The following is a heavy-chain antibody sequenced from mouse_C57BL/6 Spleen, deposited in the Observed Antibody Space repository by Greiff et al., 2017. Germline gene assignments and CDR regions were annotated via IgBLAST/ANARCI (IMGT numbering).Heavy chain of an antibody. CDR2: ISSGGDYT. Sequence: EVKLVESGEGLVKPGGSLKLSCAASGFTFSSYAMSWVRQTPEKRLEWVAYISSGGDYTYYADTVKGRFTISRDNARNTLYLQMSSLKSEDTAMYYCTRGSYYYGSSPYYYAMDYWGQGTSVTVSS. CDR1: GFTFSSYA. D-gene: IGHD1-1*01. CDR3: TRGSYYYGSSPYYYAMDY. V-gene: IGHV5-9-1*02. J-gene: IGHJ4*01.